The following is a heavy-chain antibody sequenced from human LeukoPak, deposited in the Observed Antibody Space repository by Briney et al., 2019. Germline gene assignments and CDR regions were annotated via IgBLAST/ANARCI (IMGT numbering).Heavy chain of an antibody. CDR2: IYHSGST. J-gene: IGHJ4*02. CDR3: LCGDYGEDFDY. V-gene: IGHV4-30-2*01. D-gene: IGHD2-21*02. Sequence: SETLSLTCTVSGGSISSGGYYWSWIRQPPGKGLEWIGYIYHSGSTYYNPSLKSRVTISVDTSKNQFSLKLSSVTAADTAVYYCLCGDYGEDFDYWGQGTLVTVSS. CDR1: GGSISSGGYY.